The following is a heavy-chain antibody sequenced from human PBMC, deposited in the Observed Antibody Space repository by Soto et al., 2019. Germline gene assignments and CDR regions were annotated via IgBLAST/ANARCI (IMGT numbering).Heavy chain of an antibody. Sequence: QVQLVQSGAEVKKPGSSVKVSCKASGGTFSPYTINWVRQAPGQGLEWMGRIIPFYGVTNYAQKFQARVTITADKSTRTASMELSGLRFEDTAMYYCTRDWEITVSTWSFGGFWGRGTLVTVSS. CDR1: GGTFSPYT. CDR3: TRDWEITVSTWSFGGF. J-gene: IGHJ4*02. CDR2: IIPFYGVT. D-gene: IGHD3-10*01. V-gene: IGHV1-69*08.